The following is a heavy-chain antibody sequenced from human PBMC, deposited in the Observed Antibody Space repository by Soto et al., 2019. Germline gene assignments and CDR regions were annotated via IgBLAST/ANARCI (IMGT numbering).Heavy chain of an antibody. Sequence: QITLKESGPTLVKPTQTLTLTCTFSAFSLSTGGVGVGWIRQPPGKALEWLALIYWDDDKRYSPSLRIRLTITKTTSKKQVVLTMTNMDPVDTATYYCIQSRCGGDCLQSYASYYYYGMDVWGQGTTVTVSS. CDR1: AFSLSTGGVG. CDR3: IQSRCGGDCLQSYASYYYYGMDV. V-gene: IGHV2-5*02. CDR2: IYWDDDK. D-gene: IGHD2-21*02. J-gene: IGHJ6*02.